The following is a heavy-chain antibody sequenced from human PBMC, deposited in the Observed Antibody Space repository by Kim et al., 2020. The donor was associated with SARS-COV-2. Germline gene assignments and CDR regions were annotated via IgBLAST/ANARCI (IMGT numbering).Heavy chain of an antibody. CDR1: GGSISSSSYY. D-gene: IGHD2-2*01. CDR3: ARDIRGALRGIVVVPAATFGP. J-gene: IGHJ5*02. CDR2: IYYSGST. V-gene: IGHV4-39*02. Sequence: SETLSLTCTVSGGSISSSSYYWGWIRQPPGKGLEWIGSIYYSGSTYYNPSLKSLVTISVDTSKNQFSLKLSSVTAADTAVYYCARDIRGALRGIVVVPAATFGPWGQGTLVTVSS.